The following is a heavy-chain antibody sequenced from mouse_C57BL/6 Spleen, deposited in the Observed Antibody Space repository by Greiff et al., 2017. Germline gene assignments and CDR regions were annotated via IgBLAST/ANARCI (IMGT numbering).Heavy chain of an antibody. V-gene: IGHV5-16*01. CDR2: INYDGSST. J-gene: IGHJ4*01. CDR3: ARDTGLDSTGYAMDY. D-gene: IGHD3-2*02. Sequence: EVQLVESEGGLVQPGSSMKLSCTASGFTFSDYYMAWVRQVPEKGLEWVANINYDGSSTYYLDSLKSRFIISRDNAKNILYLQMSSLKSEDTATYYCARDTGLDSTGYAMDYWGQGTSVTVSS. CDR1: GFTFSDYY.